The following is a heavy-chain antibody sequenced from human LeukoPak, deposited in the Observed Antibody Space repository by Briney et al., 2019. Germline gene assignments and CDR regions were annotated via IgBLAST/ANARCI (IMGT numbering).Heavy chain of an antibody. CDR2: IKSKTDGGTT. V-gene: IGHV3-15*01. Sequence: GGSLRLSCAAFGFTFSNAWMSWVRQAPGKGLEWVGRIKSKTDGGTTDYAAPVKGRFTISRDDSKNTLYLQMNSLKTEDTAVYYCTTGGYYLVYYYYYMDVWGKGTTVTVSS. D-gene: IGHD3-22*01. CDR3: TTGGYYLVYYYYYMDV. J-gene: IGHJ6*03. CDR1: GFTFSNAW.